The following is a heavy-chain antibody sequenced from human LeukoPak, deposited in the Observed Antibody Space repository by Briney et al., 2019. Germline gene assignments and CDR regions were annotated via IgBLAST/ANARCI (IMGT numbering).Heavy chain of an antibody. CDR1: GFTFNSYA. CDR3: VRGFDY. J-gene: IGHJ4*02. CDR2: ILYDGSNK. V-gene: IGHV3-30*03. Sequence: GGSLRLSCAASGFTFNSYAMHWVRQAPGKGLEWVAVILYDGSNKYYADSVKGRFTISRDNAKSTVYLQMNSLRADDTAVYYCVRGFDYWGQGTLVTVSS.